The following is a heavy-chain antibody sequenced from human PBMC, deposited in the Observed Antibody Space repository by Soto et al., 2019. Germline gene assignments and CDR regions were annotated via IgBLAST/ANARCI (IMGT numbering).Heavy chain of an antibody. CDR1: GRTLSEIS. J-gene: IGHJ6*03. V-gene: IGHV1-24*01. Sequence: ASVKVSCKVSGRTLSEISIHWVRQAPGRGPEWTGGFDPEYGKTTYAQKFQGRFTMTEDTSTDTAYMELSSLRSDDTAVYYCATDEGDSFNLNYNYMDVWGKGTTVTVSS. D-gene: IGHD3-16*01. CDR3: ATDEGDSFNLNYNYMDV. CDR2: FDPEYGKT.